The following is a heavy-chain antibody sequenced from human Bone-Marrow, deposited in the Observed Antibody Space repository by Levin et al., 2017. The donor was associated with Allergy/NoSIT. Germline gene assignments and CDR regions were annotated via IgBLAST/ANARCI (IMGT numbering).Heavy chain of an antibody. D-gene: IGHD7-27*01. J-gene: IGHJ5*01. CDR3: AKGEELWNPFDS. V-gene: IGHV3-48*04. Sequence: LSLTCVASGFDFSSYSLNWVRQTPEKGLEWLAYISKSSRTIYYAGSVRGRFTISRDNAQNSVYLQMESLRADDTAVYYCAKGEELWNPFDSWGQGTRVTVSS. CDR2: ISKSSRTI. CDR1: GFDFSSYS.